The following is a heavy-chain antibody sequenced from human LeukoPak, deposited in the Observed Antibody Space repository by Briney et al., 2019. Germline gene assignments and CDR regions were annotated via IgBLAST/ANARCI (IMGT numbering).Heavy chain of an antibody. D-gene: IGHD3-9*01. CDR1: GGSFSGYY. CDR2: INHSGST. V-gene: IGHV4-34*01. J-gene: IGHJ4*02. Sequence: SETLSLTCAVYGGSFSGYYWSWIRQPPGKGLEWIGEINHSGSTNYNPSLKSRVTISINTSKNQFSLKLTSVTAADTAVYYCARGNYYDILTPFDYWGQGTLVTVSS. CDR3: ARGNYYDILTPFDY.